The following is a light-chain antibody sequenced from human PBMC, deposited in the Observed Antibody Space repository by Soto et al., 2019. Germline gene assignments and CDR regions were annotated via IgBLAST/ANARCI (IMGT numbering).Light chain of an antibody. V-gene: IGKV1-5*01. CDR3: QQANSFPRT. CDR1: QSISSW. J-gene: IGKJ4*01. Sequence: DIQMTQSPSTLSASVGDRVTITCRASQSISSWLAWYQQKPGKAPKLLIYDASSLESGVPSRFSGSGSGTEFTLTISSLQPDDFATYYCQQANSFPRTFGGGTKVDIK. CDR2: DAS.